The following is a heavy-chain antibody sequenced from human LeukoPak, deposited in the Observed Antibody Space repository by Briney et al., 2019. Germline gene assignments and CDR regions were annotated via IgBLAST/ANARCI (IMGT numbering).Heavy chain of an antibody. CDR1: GGSISSGNYY. CDR2: ISTSGST. V-gene: IGHV4-61*02. CDR3: TRDSSGYDWFFDY. Sequence: PSETLSLTCTVSGGSISSGNYYWNWIRQPAGKGLEWIGRISTSGSTNYNPSLKSRVTMSVDTSKNQFSLMLSSVTAADTAPYYCTRDSSGYDWFFDYWGQGTLVTVSS. J-gene: IGHJ4*02. D-gene: IGHD5-12*01.